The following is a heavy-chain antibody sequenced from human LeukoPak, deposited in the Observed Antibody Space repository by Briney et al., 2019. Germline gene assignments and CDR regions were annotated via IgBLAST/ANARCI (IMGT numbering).Heavy chain of an antibody. J-gene: IGHJ4*02. CDR2: ISSSGSTI. CDR3: AALGQQLGFDY. CDR1: GFTFSDYY. V-gene: IGHV3-11*01. D-gene: IGHD6-13*01. Sequence: GGSLRLSCAASGFTFSDYYMSWIRQAPGRGLEWVSYISSSGSTIYYADSVKGRFTISRDNAKSSLYLQMNSLRAEDTAVYYCAALGQQLGFDYWGQGTLVTVSS.